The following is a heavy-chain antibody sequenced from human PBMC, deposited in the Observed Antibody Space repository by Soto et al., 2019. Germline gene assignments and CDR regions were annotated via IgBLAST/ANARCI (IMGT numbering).Heavy chain of an antibody. Sequence: EVRLVESGGGLVKPGGSLRLSCAASGFTLSTYSMNWVRQAPGKGLEWVSSITSSSTYIYYSDSVQGRFTISRDNAKNTLYLQMDSLTVEDTAVYFCPRDIRNFDIWGQGTLVAVSS. CDR3: PRDIRNFDI. CDR2: ITSSSTYI. J-gene: IGHJ4*02. D-gene: IGHD3-10*01. V-gene: IGHV3-21*02. CDR1: GFTLSTYS.